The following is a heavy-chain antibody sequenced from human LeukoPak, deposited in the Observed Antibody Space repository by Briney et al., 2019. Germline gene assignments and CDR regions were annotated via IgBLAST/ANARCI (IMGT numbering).Heavy chain of an antibody. CDR2: ISRSSSTI. D-gene: IGHD3/OR15-3a*01. CDR3: ATNYGFWTGYSDY. J-gene: IGHJ4*02. V-gene: IGHV3-48*01. CDR1: GFTFNTFG. Sequence: PGGSLRLSCVASGFTFNTFGLSWVRQAPGKGLEWVSYISRSSSTIYYADSVKGRFTISRDNAKNSLYLQMNSLRAEDTAVYYCATNYGFWTGYSDYWGQGTLVTVSS.